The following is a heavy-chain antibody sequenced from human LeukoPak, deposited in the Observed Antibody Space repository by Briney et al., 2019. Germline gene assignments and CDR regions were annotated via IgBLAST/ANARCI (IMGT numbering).Heavy chain of an antibody. V-gene: IGHV4-39*01. CDR2: IYYSGST. D-gene: IGHD1-1*01. CDR1: GGSISSYY. J-gene: IGHJ4*02. CDR3: ARQIASHWY. Sequence: SSETLSLTCTVSGGSISSYYWGWIRQPPGKGLEWIGSIYYSGSTYYNPSLKSRVTISVDTSKNQFSLKLSSVTAADTAVYYCARQIASHWYWGQGNLVTVSS.